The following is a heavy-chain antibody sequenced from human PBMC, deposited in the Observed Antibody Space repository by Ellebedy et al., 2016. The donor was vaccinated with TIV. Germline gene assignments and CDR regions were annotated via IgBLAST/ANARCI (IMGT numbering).Heavy chain of an antibody. CDR3: AREQQLDAPYYYYGMDV. CDR1: GYTFTGYY. V-gene: IGHV1-2*04. Sequence: ASVKVSCKASGYTFTGYYMHWVRQAPGQGLEWMGWINPNSGGTNYAQKFQGCVTMTRDTSISTAYMELSRLRSDDTAVYYCAREQQLDAPYYYYGMDVWGQGTTVTVSS. D-gene: IGHD6-6*01. J-gene: IGHJ6*02. CDR2: INPNSGGT.